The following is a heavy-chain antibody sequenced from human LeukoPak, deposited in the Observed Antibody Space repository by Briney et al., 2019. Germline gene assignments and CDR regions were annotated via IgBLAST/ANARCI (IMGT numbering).Heavy chain of an antibody. D-gene: IGHD6-19*01. Sequence: PGGSLRLSCAASGFTFSDYVLHWVRQAPGKGLEWVAVVSYDGSNDYYADSVKGRFTISRDDSKNTVYLQMNSLRAEDTAVYYCASLYASGWRFFDYWGQGTLVTVSS. V-gene: IGHV3-30*04. CDR2: VSYDGSND. J-gene: IGHJ4*02. CDR3: ASLYASGWRFFDY. CDR1: GFTFSDYV.